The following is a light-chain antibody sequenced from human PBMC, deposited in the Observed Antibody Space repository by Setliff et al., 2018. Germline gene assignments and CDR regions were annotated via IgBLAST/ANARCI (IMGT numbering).Light chain of an antibody. J-gene: IGLJ1*01. CDR2: EVS. CDR1: SSDVGGYNY. CDR3: SSYAGSNNYV. Sequence: QSVLTQPPSASGSPGQSVTISCTGTSSDVGGYNYVSWYQQHPGKAPKLMIYEVSKWPSGVPDRFSGSKSGNMASLTVSGLQAEDEADYYCSSYAGSNNYVFGTGTKVTVL. V-gene: IGLV2-8*01.